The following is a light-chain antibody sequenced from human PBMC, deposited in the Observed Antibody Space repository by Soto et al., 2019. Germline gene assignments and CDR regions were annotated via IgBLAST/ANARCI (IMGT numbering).Light chain of an antibody. CDR3: QQYNTWLWT. V-gene: IGKV3-15*01. CDR2: GAS. J-gene: IGKJ1*01. Sequence: EVVKTQSPATLSVSPGERATLSCRASQSVNANLAWYQQKPGQAPRLLIHGASNGATGIPARFSGSGFGTEFILTISSLQSEDFAVYYCQQYNTWLWTFGQGTKVEI. CDR1: QSVNAN.